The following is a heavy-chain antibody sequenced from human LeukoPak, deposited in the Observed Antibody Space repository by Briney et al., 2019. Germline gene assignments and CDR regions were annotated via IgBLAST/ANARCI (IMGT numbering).Heavy chain of an antibody. Sequence: GGSLRLSCAASGFTFSTYNMNWVRQAPGKGLEWVSSISSGSSHTYYVDSVKGRFTISRDNTMNSLYLQTNSLRAEDTAVYYCTREVPHGYSGYDSRDYWGQGTLVTVSS. D-gene: IGHD5-12*01. CDR3: TREVPHGYSGYDSRDY. V-gene: IGHV3-21*01. J-gene: IGHJ4*02. CDR1: GFTFSTYN. CDR2: ISSGSSHT.